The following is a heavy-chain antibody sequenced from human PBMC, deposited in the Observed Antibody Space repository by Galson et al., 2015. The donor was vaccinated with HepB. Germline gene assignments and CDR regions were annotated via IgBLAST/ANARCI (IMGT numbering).Heavy chain of an antibody. J-gene: IGHJ6*02. Sequence: PALVKPTQTLTLTCTFSGFSLSNARMGVSWIRQPPGKALEWLAHIFSNDEKSYSTSLKSRLTISKDTSKSLVVLTMTNMDPVDTATYYCARTSRGYNYGPLVGMDVWGQGTTVTVSS. D-gene: IGHD5-18*01. CDR2: IFSNDEK. CDR1: GFSLSNARMG. CDR3: ARTSRGYNYGPLVGMDV. V-gene: IGHV2-26*01.